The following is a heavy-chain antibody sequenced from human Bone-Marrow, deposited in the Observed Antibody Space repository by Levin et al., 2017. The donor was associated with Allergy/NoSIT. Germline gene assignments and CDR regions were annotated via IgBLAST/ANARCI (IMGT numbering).Heavy chain of an antibody. D-gene: IGHD3-10*01. CDR2: IDPSDSYT. CDR3: ARATLVPGLIMSAGTDS. Sequence: NPGGSLRLSCKNSGSSFSSYWISWVRQMPGKGLEWMGRIDPSDSYTNYSPSFRGHFTISADKSISTAYLQGSSLKASDTAMYYCARATLVPGLIMSAGTDSWGQGTLVTVSS. J-gene: IGHJ4*02. V-gene: IGHV5-10-1*01. CDR1: GSSFSSYW.